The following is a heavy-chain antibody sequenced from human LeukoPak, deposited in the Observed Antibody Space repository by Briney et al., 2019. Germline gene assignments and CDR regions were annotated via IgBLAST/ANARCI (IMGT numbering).Heavy chain of an antibody. Sequence: SVKVSCKASGGTFSSYAISWVRQAPGQGLEWMGRIIPILGIANYAQKFQGRVTITADRSTSTAYMELSSLRSEDTAVYYCARDSAPYGSGVDHWGQGTLVTVSS. D-gene: IGHD3-10*01. CDR1: GGTFSSYA. CDR2: IIPILGIA. V-gene: IGHV1-69*04. J-gene: IGHJ4*02. CDR3: ARDSAPYGSGVDH.